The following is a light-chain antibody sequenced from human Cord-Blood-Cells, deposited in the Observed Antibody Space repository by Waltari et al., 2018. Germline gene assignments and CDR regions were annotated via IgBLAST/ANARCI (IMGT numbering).Light chain of an antibody. CDR3: QQYGSSPGYT. J-gene: IGKJ2*01. CDR2: GAS. V-gene: IGKV3-20*01. Sequence: EIVLKQSPGTLSLSPRARAPLPCRASQSVSSSYSAWYQQKPGQAPRLLIYGASSRATGIPDRFSGSGSGTDFTLTISRLEPEDFAVYYCQQYGSSPGYTFGQGTKLEIK. CDR1: QSVSSSY.